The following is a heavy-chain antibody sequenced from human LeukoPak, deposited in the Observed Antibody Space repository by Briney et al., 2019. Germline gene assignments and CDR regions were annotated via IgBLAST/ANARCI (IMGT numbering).Heavy chain of an antibody. J-gene: IGHJ4*02. CDR3: ARGSSGSFDY. D-gene: IGHD6-19*01. CDR1: GDSVSGNIVA. CDR2: TNYRSKWYN. Sequence: SQTLSLTCDISGDSVSGNIVAWNWIRQSPARGLEWLGRTNYRSKWYNDYAVSVRGRITINPDTSKNRFSLQLDSVTPEDTAVYYCARGSSGSFDYWGQGTLVTVSS. V-gene: IGHV6-1*01.